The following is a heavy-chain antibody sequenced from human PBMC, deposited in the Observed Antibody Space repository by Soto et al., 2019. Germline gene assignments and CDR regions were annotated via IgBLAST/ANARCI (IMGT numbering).Heavy chain of an antibody. CDR2: IYNDGSGT. CDR3: VRGTNDWNGVDY. D-gene: IGHD1-1*01. CDR1: EFTFSSYW. V-gene: IGHV3-74*01. Sequence: EVQLVESGGGLVQPGGSLRLSCAASEFTFSSYWMHWVRQAPGKGLVWVAGIYNDGSGTSYADSVKGRFTISRDNAKNTLYLQMNSLRAEDTAVYYCVRGTNDWNGVDYWGQGTLVTVSS. J-gene: IGHJ4*02.